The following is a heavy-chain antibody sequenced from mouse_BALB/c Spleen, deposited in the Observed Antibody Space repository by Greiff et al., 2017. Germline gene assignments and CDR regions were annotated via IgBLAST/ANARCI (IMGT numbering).Heavy chain of an antibody. D-gene: IGHD2-1*01. J-gene: IGHJ4*01. V-gene: IGHV1-4*01. Sequence: QVQLKESGAELARPGASVKMSCKASGYTFTSYTMHWVKQRPGQGLEWIGYINPSSGYTNYNQKFKDKATLTADKSSSTAYMQLSSLTSEDSAVYYCARDYGNYEDAMDYWGQGTSVTVSS. CDR3: ARDYGNYEDAMDY. CDR1: GYTFTSYT. CDR2: INPSSGYT.